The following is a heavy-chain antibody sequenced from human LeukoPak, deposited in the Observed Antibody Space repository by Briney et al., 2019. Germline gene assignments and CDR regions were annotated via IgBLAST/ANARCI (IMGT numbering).Heavy chain of an antibody. CDR1: GDSISSSSYS. Sequence: SETLSLTCTVSGDSISSSSYSWGWIRQPPGKGLEWIGSIYYSGSTYYNPSLKSRVTTSVDTSKNQFSLKLSSVTAADTAVYYCAGTDGLLNSYYYGMDVWGQGTTVTVSS. J-gene: IGHJ6*02. D-gene: IGHD2/OR15-2a*01. V-gene: IGHV4-39*01. CDR2: IYYSGST. CDR3: AGTDGLLNSYYYGMDV.